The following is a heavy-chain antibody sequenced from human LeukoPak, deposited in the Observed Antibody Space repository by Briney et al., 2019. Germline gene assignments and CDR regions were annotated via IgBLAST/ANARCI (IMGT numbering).Heavy chain of an antibody. J-gene: IGHJ6*02. D-gene: IGHD4-17*01. Sequence: GGSLRLSCAASGFTFSSYGMHWVRQGPGKGLEWVAIITHDGSNKYNADSVKGRFTISRDNSKNTLHPQMNSLRAEDTAVYYCARDRFYGDYIDYYFYGMDVWGQGTTVTVSS. CDR3: ARDRFYGDYIDYYFYGMDV. V-gene: IGHV3-30*03. CDR2: ITHDGSNK. CDR1: GFTFSSYG.